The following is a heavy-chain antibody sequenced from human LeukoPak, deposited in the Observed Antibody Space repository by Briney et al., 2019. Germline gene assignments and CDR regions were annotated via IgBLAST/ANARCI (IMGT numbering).Heavy chain of an antibody. D-gene: IGHD1-1*01. CDR3: ARDLYDGLERPEVWFDP. CDR1: GYTFTSYG. V-gene: IGHV1-18*01. CDR2: ISAYNGNT. Sequence: ASVKVSCKASGYTFTSYGISWVRQAPGQGLERMGWISAYNGNTNYAQKLQGRVTMTTDTSTSTAYMELRSLRSDDTAVYYCARDLYDGLERPEVWFDPWGQGTLVTVSS. J-gene: IGHJ5*02.